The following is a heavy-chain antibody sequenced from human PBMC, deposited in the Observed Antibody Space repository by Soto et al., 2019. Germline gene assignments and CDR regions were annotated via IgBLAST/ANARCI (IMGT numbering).Heavy chain of an antibody. D-gene: IGHD2-15*01. J-gene: IGHJ4*02. V-gene: IGHV2-5*02. CDR1: GFSLSTSGVG. CDR3: AHTPSYCSPGSCYSGFDY. Sequence: QITLKESGPTLVKPTQTLTLTCTFSGFSLSTSGVGVGWIRQPPGKALEWLALLYWADNKRYSPSLKSRLTITKDTSKTQVVLTMTIMDPVDTATYYCAHTPSYCSPGSCYSGFDYWGQGTLVTVSS. CDR2: LYWADNK.